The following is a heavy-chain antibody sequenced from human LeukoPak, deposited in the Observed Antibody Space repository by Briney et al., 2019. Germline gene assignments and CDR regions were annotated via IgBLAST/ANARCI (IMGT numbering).Heavy chain of an antibody. J-gene: IGHJ4*02. V-gene: IGHV1-46*01. CDR1: GYTFTSYY. Sequence: GASVKVSCKASGYTFTSYYMHWVRQAPGQGLEWMGIINPSGGSTSYAQKFQGRVTMTRDMSTSTVYMELSSLRSDDTAVYYCARDRWELLPALSFDYWGQGTLVTVSS. D-gene: IGHD1-26*01. CDR2: INPSGGST. CDR3: ARDRWELLPALSFDY.